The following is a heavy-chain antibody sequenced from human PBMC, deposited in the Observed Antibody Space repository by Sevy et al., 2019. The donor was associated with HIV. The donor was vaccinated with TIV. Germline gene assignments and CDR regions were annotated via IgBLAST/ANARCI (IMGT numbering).Heavy chain of an antibody. Sequence: GGSLRLSCAASGFTFSSCSMNWVRQAPGKGLEWVSYISSSSSTIFYADSVKGRFTISRDNAKNSLYLQMNSLTAEDTAVYYCARDEQTYGDYDYFDYWGQGTLVTVSS. CDR2: ISSSSSTI. CDR1: GFTFSSCS. D-gene: IGHD4-17*01. J-gene: IGHJ4*02. CDR3: ARDEQTYGDYDYFDY. V-gene: IGHV3-48*01.